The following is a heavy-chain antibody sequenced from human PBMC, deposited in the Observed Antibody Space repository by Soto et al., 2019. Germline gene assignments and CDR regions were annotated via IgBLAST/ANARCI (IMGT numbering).Heavy chain of an antibody. Sequence: SETLSLTCAVYGGSFSGYYWSWIRQPPGKGLEWIGEINHSGSTNYNPSLKSRVTISVDTSKNQFSLKLSSVTAADTAVYYCAREGGGMGAKYYYYPQGYGMDVWGQGTTVTVSS. V-gene: IGHV4-34*01. CDR1: GGSFSGYY. CDR3: AREGGGMGAKYYYYPQGYGMDV. D-gene: IGHD3-22*01. CDR2: INHSGST. J-gene: IGHJ6*02.